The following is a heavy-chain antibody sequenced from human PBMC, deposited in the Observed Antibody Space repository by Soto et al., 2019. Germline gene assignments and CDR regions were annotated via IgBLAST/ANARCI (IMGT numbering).Heavy chain of an antibody. CDR2: IYYSGST. CDR1: GGSISSGDYY. J-gene: IGHJ4*02. V-gene: IGHV4-30-4*01. D-gene: IGHD3-10*01. CDR3: ARAAFLWFGELLRSYYFDY. Sequence: SETLSLTCTVSGGSISSGDYYWSWIRQPPGKGLEWIGYIYYSGSTYYNPSLKSRVTISVDTSKNQFSLKLSSVTAADTAVYYCARAAFLWFGELLRSYYFDYWGQGTLVTVSS.